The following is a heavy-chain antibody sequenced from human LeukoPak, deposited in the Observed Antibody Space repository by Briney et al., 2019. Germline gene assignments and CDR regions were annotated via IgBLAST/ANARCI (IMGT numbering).Heavy chain of an antibody. Sequence: PGGSLRLSCAASGFTFSSYAMSWVRQAPGKGLEWVSAISNGGGTYYADSVKGRFTISRDNSKNTLYLQMNSLRAEDTATYYCAKPGRTAAGLFDSWGQGTLVTVSS. V-gene: IGHV3-23*01. D-gene: IGHD6-13*01. CDR3: AKPGRTAAGLFDS. CDR2: ISNGGGT. CDR1: GFTFSSYA. J-gene: IGHJ4*02.